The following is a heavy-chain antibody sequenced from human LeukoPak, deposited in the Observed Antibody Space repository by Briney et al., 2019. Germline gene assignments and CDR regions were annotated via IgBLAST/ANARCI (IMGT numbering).Heavy chain of an antibody. D-gene: IGHD6-19*01. V-gene: IGHV3-33*01. Sequence: GRSLRLSCAASGLTFSSYGMHWVRQAPGKGLEWVAVIWYDGSNKYYADSVKGRFTISRDNSKNTLYLQMNSLRAEDTAVYYCARSLGIAVAVNQGYYYGMDVWGQGTTVTVSS. J-gene: IGHJ6*02. CDR3: ARSLGIAVAVNQGYYYGMDV. CDR2: IWYDGSNK. CDR1: GLTFSSYG.